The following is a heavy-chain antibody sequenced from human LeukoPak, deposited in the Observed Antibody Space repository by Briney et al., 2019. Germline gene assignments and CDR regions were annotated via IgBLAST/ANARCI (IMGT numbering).Heavy chain of an antibody. D-gene: IGHD6-6*01. CDR2: IGPNSGGT. CDR3: ARSNIAVRRGDNWFDP. V-gene: IGHV1-2*02. J-gene: IGHJ5*02. CDR1: GYTFTDYY. Sequence: ASVKVSCKASGYTFTDYYMHWGRQAPGQGLEWMGWIGPNSGGTNYAQKFQGRVTMTRDTSISTAYMELSRLISDDTAVYYCARSNIAVRRGDNWFDPWGQGTLVTVSS.